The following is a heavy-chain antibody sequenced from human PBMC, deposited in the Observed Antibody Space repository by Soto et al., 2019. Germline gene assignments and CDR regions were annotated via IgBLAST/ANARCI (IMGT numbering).Heavy chain of an antibody. J-gene: IGHJ4*02. CDR1: GFTFSSYA. D-gene: IGHD1-1*01. V-gene: IGHV3-23*01. CDR3: AKGRVQPDY. Sequence: EVPLLESGGGLVQPGGSLRLSCAASGFTFSSYAMSWVRQALGKGLEWVSVISGNGVSTNYADSVKGRFTISRDNSNSTLYLQMNSLRAEDTAVYYCAKGRVQPDYWGQGTLVTVSS. CDR2: ISGNGVST.